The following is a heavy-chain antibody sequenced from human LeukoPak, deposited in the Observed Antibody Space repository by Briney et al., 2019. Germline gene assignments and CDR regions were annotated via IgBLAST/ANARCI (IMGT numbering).Heavy chain of an antibody. CDR1: GFYFSIYS. J-gene: IGHJ6*03. V-gene: IGHV3-21*01. Sequence: PGGSLRLSCGASGFYFSIYSMNWVRQAPGKGLEWVSSINSGSTYMYYADSVKGRFTISRDNAKNSLHLQMYSLRAEGTAVYFCARVEATTGRNYHYYYMDVWGKGTTVTVSS. CDR3: ARVEATTGRNYHYYYMDV. CDR2: INSGSTYM. D-gene: IGHD1-1*01.